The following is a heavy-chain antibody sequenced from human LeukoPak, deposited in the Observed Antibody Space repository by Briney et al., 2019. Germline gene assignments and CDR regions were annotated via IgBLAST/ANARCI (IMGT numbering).Heavy chain of an antibody. CDR3: ARDSYSSGWFSDY. J-gene: IGHJ4*02. CDR1: GYTFTGYY. D-gene: IGHD6-19*01. V-gene: IGHV1-2*02. CDR2: INPNSGGT. Sequence: AAVKVSCKASGYTFTGYYMHWVRQAPGQGLEWMGWINPNSGGTNYAQKFQGRVTMTRDTSISTAYMELSRLRSDDTAVYYCARDSYSSGWFSDYGGQGTLVTAS.